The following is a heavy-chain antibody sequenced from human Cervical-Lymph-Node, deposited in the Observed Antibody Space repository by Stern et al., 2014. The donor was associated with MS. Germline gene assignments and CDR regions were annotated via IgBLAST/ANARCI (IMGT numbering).Heavy chain of an antibody. CDR2: VYYGVST. Sequence: QLQLQESGPRVVKPSETLSLTCSVSGASMRGHYWSWIRQSPEQGLEWIGYVYYGVSTNYNPSLKSRVTISVDTANNKFSLRLSSVTTADTAVYCCATTYRGAYSYGAARGHYYGMDVWGQGTTVTVSS. D-gene: IGHD5-18*01. V-gene: IGHV4-59*11. CDR1: GASMRGHY. J-gene: IGHJ6*02. CDR3: ATTYRGAYSYGAARGHYYGMDV.